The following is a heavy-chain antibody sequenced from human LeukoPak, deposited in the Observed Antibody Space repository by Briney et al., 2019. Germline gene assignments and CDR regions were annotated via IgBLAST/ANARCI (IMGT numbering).Heavy chain of an antibody. Sequence: PGGSLRLSCAASGFTFSSYAMHWVRQAPGKGLEWVAVISYDGSNKYYADSVKGRFTISRDNSKNTLYLQMNSLRAEDTAVYYCARGTLAVAGSEGGYYFDYWGQGTLVTVSS. J-gene: IGHJ4*02. V-gene: IGHV3-30-3*01. CDR1: GFTFSSYA. D-gene: IGHD6-19*01. CDR3: ARGTLAVAGSEGGYYFDY. CDR2: ISYDGSNK.